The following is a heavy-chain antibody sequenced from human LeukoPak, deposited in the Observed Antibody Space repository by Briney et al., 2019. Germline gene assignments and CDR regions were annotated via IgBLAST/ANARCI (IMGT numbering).Heavy chain of an antibody. V-gene: IGHV3-21*01. CDR3: AREAMLGEKNWFDP. CDR2: ISSSSSYI. D-gene: IGHD3-10*02. J-gene: IGHJ5*02. CDR1: GFTFSSYS. Sequence: PGGSLRLSCAASGFTFSSYSMNWVRQAPGKGLEWVSSISSSSSYIYYADSVKGRFTISRDNAKNSLYLQMNSLRAEDTAVYYCAREAMLGEKNWFDPWDQGTLVTVSS.